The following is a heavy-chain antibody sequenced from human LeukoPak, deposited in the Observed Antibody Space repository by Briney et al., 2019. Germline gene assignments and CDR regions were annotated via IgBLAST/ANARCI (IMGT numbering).Heavy chain of an antibody. J-gene: IGHJ5*02. V-gene: IGHV4-34*01. Sequence: SETLSLTCAVYGGSFSAYYWSWLRQPPGKGLEWIGEINHSGSTNYNPSLKSRVTISVDTSKNQFSLKLSSVTAADTAVYYCARGGPVRMVRGVKRWFDPWGQGTLVTVSS. CDR2: INHSGST. D-gene: IGHD3-10*01. CDR1: GGSFSAYY. CDR3: ARGGPVRMVRGVKRWFDP.